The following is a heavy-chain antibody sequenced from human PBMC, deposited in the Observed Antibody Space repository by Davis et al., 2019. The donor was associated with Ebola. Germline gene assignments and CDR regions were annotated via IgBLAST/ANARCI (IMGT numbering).Heavy chain of an antibody. J-gene: IGHJ6*04. D-gene: IGHD7-27*01. CDR3: ARETGDGGGMDV. CDR2: INPHNGNA. CDR1: GYTFTNYG. V-gene: IGHV1-18*04. Sequence: AASVKVSCKTSGYTFTNYGITWVRQAPGQGLEWMGWINPHNGNANYAQNVQGRVTMTTDTSTSTVYMELSSLRSEDTAVYYCARETGDGGGMDVWGKGTTVTVSS.